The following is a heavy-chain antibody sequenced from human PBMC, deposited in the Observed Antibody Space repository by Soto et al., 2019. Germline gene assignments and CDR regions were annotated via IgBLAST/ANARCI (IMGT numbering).Heavy chain of an antibody. Sequence: GGSLRLSCAASGFTFSSYWMSWVRQAPGKGLEWVANIKQDGSEKYYVDSVKGRFTISRDNAKNSLYLQMNSLRAEDTAVYYCARVSYWLTTVTENDAEYFQHWGQGTLVTVSS. J-gene: IGHJ1*01. CDR3: ARVSYWLTTVTENDAEYFQH. V-gene: IGHV3-7*01. D-gene: IGHD4-17*01. CDR1: GFTFSSYW. CDR2: IKQDGSEK.